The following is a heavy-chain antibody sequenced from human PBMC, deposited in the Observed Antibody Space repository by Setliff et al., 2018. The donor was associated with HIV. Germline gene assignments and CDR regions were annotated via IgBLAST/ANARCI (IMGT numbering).Heavy chain of an antibody. Sequence: PGGSLRLSCAASGFNFKTYGMTWVRQAPGKGLDWVAHIGSSNHGIHYTASVQGRFTVSRDNANNLLFLQMNNLRAEDTAVYYCAREALSRDGYSYFDYWGQGTLVTVSS. CDR2: IGSSNHGI. J-gene: IGHJ4*02. D-gene: IGHD5-12*01. V-gene: IGHV3-48*04. CDR3: AREALSRDGYSYFDY. CDR1: GFNFKTYG.